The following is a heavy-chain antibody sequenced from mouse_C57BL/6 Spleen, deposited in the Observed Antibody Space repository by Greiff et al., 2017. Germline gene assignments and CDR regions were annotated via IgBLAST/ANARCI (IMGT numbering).Heavy chain of an antibody. Sequence: EVKLQASGPELVKPGASVKISCKASGYSFTDYNMNWVKQRNGKSLEWIGVINPNYGTTSYNPQFTGKATLTVDQSSSTSYMQRNSLSSEDSAFYFCAKLGNYAMDYWGQGTSVTVSS. V-gene: IGHV1-39*01. CDR1: GYSFTDYN. CDR2: INPNYGTT. CDR3: AKLGNYAMDY. J-gene: IGHJ4*01. D-gene: IGHD4-1*01.